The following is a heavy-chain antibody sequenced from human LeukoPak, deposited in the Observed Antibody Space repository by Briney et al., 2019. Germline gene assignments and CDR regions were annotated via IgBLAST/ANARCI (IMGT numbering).Heavy chain of an antibody. Sequence: GGSLRLSCAASGFTFSSYAMSWVRQAPGKGLEWVSAISGSGGSTYYADSVKGRFTISRDNSKNTLYLQMNSLRAEDTAVYFCARDYGSYLTYYFDYWGQGTLVTVSS. J-gene: IGHJ4*02. CDR1: GFTFSSYA. CDR2: ISGSGGST. CDR3: ARDYGSYLTYYFDY. D-gene: IGHD1-26*01. V-gene: IGHV3-23*01.